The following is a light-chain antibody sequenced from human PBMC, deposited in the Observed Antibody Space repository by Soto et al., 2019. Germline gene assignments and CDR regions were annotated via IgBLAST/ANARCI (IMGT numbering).Light chain of an antibody. V-gene: IGLV2-23*01. Sequence: QSALTQPAPVSGSPGQSITISCTRTSSNVESYNLVSWYQHPPGKAPKLIIYEGSERPSGVSNRFSGAQSGHSASLTISGLQAEDAADYYCSSYAGAVVFGGGTKLTVL. CDR3: SSYAGAVV. CDR1: SSNVESYNL. J-gene: IGLJ2*01. CDR2: EGS.